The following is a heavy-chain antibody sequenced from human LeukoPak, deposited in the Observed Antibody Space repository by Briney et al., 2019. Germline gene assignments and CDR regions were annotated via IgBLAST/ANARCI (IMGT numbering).Heavy chain of an antibody. CDR1: GYTFTGYY. D-gene: IGHD5-24*01. V-gene: IGHV1-2*02. Sequence: ASVKVSCKASGYTFTGYYMHWVRQAPGQGLEWMGWINPNSGGTNYAQKFQGRVTMTRDTSISTAYMELSRLRSDDTAVYYCARVRERRDGYNLNYWGQGTLVTVSS. J-gene: IGHJ4*02. CDR3: ARVRERRDGYNLNY. CDR2: INPNSGGT.